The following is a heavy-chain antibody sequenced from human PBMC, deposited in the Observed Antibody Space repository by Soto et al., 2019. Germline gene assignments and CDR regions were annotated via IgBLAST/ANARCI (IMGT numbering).Heavy chain of an antibody. CDR2: IYYSGST. V-gene: IGHV4-61*01. D-gene: IGHD6-25*01. Sequence: PSETLSLTCTVSGGSVSSGSYYWSWIRQPPGKGLEWIGYIYYSGSTNYNPSLKSRVTISVDTSKNQFSLKLSPVTAADTAVYYCARFGYNPYYYYGMDVWGQGTTVTVSS. CDR1: GGSVSSGSYY. J-gene: IGHJ6*02. CDR3: ARFGYNPYYYYGMDV.